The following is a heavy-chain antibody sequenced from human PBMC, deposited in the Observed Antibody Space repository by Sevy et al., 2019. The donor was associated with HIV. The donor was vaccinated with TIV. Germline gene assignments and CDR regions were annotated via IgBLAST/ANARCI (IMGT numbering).Heavy chain of an antibody. D-gene: IGHD4-17*01. CDR2: INSDSGVT. CDR1: GYIFTDYY. Sequence: ASVKVSCKASGYIFTDYYIHWVRQAPGQGLEWMAWINSDSGVTNYAQRFQGEVTVTRDTSLSTAYLDLSRLKSNDTAIYFCARLTTKPRWDLYGMDVWGQGTTVTVSS. V-gene: IGHV1-2*02. J-gene: IGHJ6*02. CDR3: ARLTTKPRWDLYGMDV.